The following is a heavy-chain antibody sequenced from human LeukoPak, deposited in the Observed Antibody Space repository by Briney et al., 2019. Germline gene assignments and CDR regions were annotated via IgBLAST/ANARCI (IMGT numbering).Heavy chain of an antibody. CDR2: ISGSGGST. J-gene: IGHJ4*02. CDR3: AKGTYYYGSGSHHFDY. Sequence: PGGSLRLSCAASGFTFSSYAMSWVRQAPGKGLEWVSAISGSGGSTYYADSVKGRFTISRDNSKNTLYLQMNSLRAEDTAVYYCAKGTYYYGSGSHHFDYWGQGTLATVSS. D-gene: IGHD3-10*01. V-gene: IGHV3-23*01. CDR1: GFTFSSYA.